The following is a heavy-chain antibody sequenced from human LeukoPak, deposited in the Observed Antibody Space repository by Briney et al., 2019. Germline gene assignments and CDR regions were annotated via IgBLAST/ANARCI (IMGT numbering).Heavy chain of an antibody. V-gene: IGHV1-69*01. J-gene: IGHJ4*02. D-gene: IGHD2-2*02. Sequence: SVKVSCKASGGTFSSYAISWVRQAPGQGLEWMGGIIPIFGTANYAQKFQGRVTITADESTSTAYMELSSLRSEDTAVYYCARGVVPAAIIHFDYWAREPWSPSPQ. CDR3: ARGVVPAAIIHFDY. CDR2: IIPIFGTA. CDR1: GGTFSSYA.